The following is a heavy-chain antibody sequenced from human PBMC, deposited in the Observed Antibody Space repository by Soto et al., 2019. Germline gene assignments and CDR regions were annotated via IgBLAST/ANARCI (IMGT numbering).Heavy chain of an antibody. J-gene: IGHJ4*02. CDR2: IDRDGYSS. V-gene: IGHV3-74*01. CDR3: ARQPIGTVTPDY. D-gene: IGHD4-17*01. Sequence: EVQLVESGGGVVQSGGSLRLSCAASGFSLSNYWMHWVRQVPGEGLVWVSRIDRDGYSSTYAEPMKGRFTISRDNAKNTLYLQINSLRAEDTAVYYCARQPIGTVTPDYWGQGTLVTVSS. CDR1: GFSLSNYW.